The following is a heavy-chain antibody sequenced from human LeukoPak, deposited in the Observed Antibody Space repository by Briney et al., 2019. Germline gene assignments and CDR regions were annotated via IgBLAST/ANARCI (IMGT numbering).Heavy chain of an antibody. Sequence: PSETLSLTCTISGGSISNYYWSWVRQPPGMGLEWIGFIHSTGSTHYNPSLKSRVTISVDTSKNQFSLKLSSVTAADTAVYYCARDGRLGCGGDCPPPLPLYGMDVWGQGTTVTVSS. CDR2: IHSTGST. J-gene: IGHJ6*02. CDR1: GGSISNYY. V-gene: IGHV4-59*13. D-gene: IGHD2-21*02. CDR3: ARDGRLGCGGDCPPPLPLYGMDV.